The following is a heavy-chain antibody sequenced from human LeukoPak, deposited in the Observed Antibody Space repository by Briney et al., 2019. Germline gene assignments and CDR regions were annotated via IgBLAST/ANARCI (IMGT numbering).Heavy chain of an antibody. J-gene: IGHJ4*02. V-gene: IGHV4-34*01. CDR1: GWSFSGFY. CDR2: INHSGDT. Sequence: SENLSLICAVYGWSFSGFYWSWIRQSPGRGLEWIGEINHSGDTNYNPSLKSRLTISVDTSKNHVSLNLSSVTAADTAVYYCHLVRGGGYFDYWGQGILVTVSS. D-gene: IGHD3-10*01. CDR3: HLVRGGGYFDY.